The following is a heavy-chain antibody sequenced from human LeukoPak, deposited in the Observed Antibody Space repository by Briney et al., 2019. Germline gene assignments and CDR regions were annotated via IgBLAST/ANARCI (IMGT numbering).Heavy chain of an antibody. CDR3: ARDLGSNYVYFDY. CDR1: GGSNSSRY. V-gene: IGHV4-4*07. CDR2: IHTSGIT. D-gene: IGHD1-26*01. Sequence: SETQSLMFAVRGGSNSSRYWSWLRQPAGKGLEYIGRIHTSGITNYNPSLKSRVTMSGDTSKNQFYLNLRSVTAADTAVYYCARDLGSNYVYFDYWGQGSLVTVSS. J-gene: IGHJ4*02.